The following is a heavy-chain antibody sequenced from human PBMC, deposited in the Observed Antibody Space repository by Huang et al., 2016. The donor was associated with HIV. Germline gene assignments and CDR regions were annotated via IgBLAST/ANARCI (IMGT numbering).Heavy chain of an antibody. J-gene: IGHJ4*02. CDR2: IRIDNGVK. V-gene: IGHV3-48*01. D-gene: IGHD3-9*01. CDR1: FTFNTYS. CDR3: ARGKFDILTGWDDTYYFDH. Sequence: EVQLVESGGGLVQPGFTFNTYSMVWVRQDPGKGLAWISYIRIDNGVKKYANSVEGRFTISRDTAKNSLFLQMNSLRAEDTAVYYCARGKFDILTGWDDTYYFDHWGQGTLVTVSS.